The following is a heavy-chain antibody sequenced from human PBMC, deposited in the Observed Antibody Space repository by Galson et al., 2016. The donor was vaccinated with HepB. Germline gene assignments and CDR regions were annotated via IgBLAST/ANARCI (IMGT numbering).Heavy chain of an antibody. V-gene: IGHV3-13*01. CDR2: YVVAGNT. J-gene: IGHJ6*02. CDR1: GFTFSNYD. Sequence: SLRLSCAASGFTFSNYDMHWVRQSMGKGLEWVSGYVVAGNTYYADSVKGRLTISREDGENSLYLQMNSLRAGDTAVYHCARGLRAGYYWSFDVWGQGTTVTVSS. D-gene: IGHD1-26*01. CDR3: ARGLRAGYYWSFDV.